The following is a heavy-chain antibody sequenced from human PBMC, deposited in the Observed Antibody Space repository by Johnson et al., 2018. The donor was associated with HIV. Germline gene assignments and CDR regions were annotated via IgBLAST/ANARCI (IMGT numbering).Heavy chain of an antibody. Sequence: QVQLVESGGGLVQPGGSLRLSCAASGFTFNNYWMSWVRQAPGKGLEWVALISSDGNRKYYADSLKGRFTISRDNSKNTLFLQMNSLTAEDTAMYYALLGQDGGGIWGQGTMVTVSS. CDR3: LLGQDGGGI. V-gene: IGHV3-30*03. CDR2: ISSDGNRK. D-gene: IGHD3-16*01. J-gene: IGHJ3*02. CDR1: GFTFNNYW.